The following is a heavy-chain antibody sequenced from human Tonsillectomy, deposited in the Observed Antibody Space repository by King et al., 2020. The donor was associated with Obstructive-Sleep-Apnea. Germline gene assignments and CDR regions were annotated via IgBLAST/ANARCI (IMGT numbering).Heavy chain of an antibody. V-gene: IGHV4-34*01. D-gene: IGHD6-6*01. CDR3: ARRYSSSSGPRAFDI. Sequence: HVQLQQWGAGLLKPSETLSLTCAVYGGSFSGYYWSWIRQPPGKGLEWIGEINHSGSTNYNPSLKSRVTISVDTSKNQFSLKLSSVTAADTAVYYCARRYSSSSGPRAFDIWGQGTMVTVSS. CDR2: INHSGST. CDR1: GGSFSGYY. J-gene: IGHJ3*02.